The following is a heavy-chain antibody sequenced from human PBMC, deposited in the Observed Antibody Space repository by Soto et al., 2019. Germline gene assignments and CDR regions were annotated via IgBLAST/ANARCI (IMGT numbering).Heavy chain of an antibody. J-gene: IGHJ5*02. D-gene: IGHD5-18*01. CDR2: IEWNSGSV. CDR3: ARAPKRVTHGFDP. Sequence: EGEVVESGGGLVQPGGSLRLSCAVSGFNFGDFAMHWVRQPPGKGLEWVSGIEWNSGSVAYADSVKGRVTVSRDTASNSLCMDLSSLKIEDTAFYYCARAPKRVTHGFDPWGQGSLVTVSS. V-gene: IGHV3-9*01. CDR1: GFNFGDFA.